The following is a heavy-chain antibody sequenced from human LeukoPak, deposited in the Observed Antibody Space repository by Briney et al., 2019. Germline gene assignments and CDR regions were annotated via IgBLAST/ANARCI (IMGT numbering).Heavy chain of an antibody. CDR2: IYSNGTT. CDR1: RGSISSGSYY. V-gene: IGHV4-61*02. D-gene: IGHD3-10*01. Sequence: SQTLSLTCTVSRGSISSGSYYWSWIRPPAEKGLEWIGRIYSNGTTNHNPPLKSRATISVDTSKNHFSLKLSSVTAADTAVYYCARGRGRDVSFYYGMDVWGQGTTVTVSS. CDR3: ARGRGRDVSFYYGMDV. J-gene: IGHJ6*02.